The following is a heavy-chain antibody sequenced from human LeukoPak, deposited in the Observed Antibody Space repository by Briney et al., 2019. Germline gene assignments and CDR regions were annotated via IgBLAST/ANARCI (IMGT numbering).Heavy chain of an antibody. CDR2: INHSGST. CDR3: ARGRPARRALDY. Sequence: PSETLSLTCTVSGGSISSYYWSWIRQPPGKGLEWIGEINHSGSTNYNPSLKSRVTISVDTSKNQFSLKLSSVTAADTAVYYCARGRPARRALDYWGQGTLVTVSS. V-gene: IGHV4-34*01. J-gene: IGHJ4*02. CDR1: GGSISSYY.